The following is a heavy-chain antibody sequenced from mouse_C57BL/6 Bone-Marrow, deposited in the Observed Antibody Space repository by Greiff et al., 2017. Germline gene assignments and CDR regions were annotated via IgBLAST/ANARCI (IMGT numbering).Heavy chain of an antibody. V-gene: IGHV1-82*01. D-gene: IGHD2-2*01. CDR3: HGYWFAY. CDR1: GYAFSSTW. CDR2: IYPGDGDT. Sequence: VQLQQSGPELVKPGASVKISCKASGYAFSSTWMNWVKQRPGKGLEWIGRIYPGDGDTNYNGKFKGKATLTADKSSSTAYMQLSSLTSEDSAVYFCHGYWFAYWGQGTLVTVSA. J-gene: IGHJ3*01.